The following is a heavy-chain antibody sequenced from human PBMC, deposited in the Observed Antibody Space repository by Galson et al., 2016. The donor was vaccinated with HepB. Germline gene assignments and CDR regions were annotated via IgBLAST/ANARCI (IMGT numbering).Heavy chain of an antibody. CDR3: ARVGNVLLWFGATDV. CDR1: GFTFSSYS. Sequence: SLRLSCAASGFTFSSYSMNWVRQAPGKGLEWVSYISSSSSIIYYADSVKGRFTISRDNAKNSLYLQMNSLRDEDTAVHYCARVGNVLLWFGATDVWGQGTTVTVSS. V-gene: IGHV3-48*02. J-gene: IGHJ6*02. D-gene: IGHD3-10*01. CDR2: ISSSSSII.